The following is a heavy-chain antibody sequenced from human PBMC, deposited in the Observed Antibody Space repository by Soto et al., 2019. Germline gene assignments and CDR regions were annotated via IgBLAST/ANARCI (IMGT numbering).Heavy chain of an antibody. V-gene: IGHV4-34*01. Sequence: PSETLSLTCAVYGGSFSGYYWSWIRQPPGKGLEWIGEINHSGSTNYNPSLKSRVTISVDTSKNQFSLKLSSVTAADTAVYYCASLYSGYDFWFDPWGQGTLVTVSS. CDR3: ASLYSGYDFWFDP. CDR1: GGSFSGYY. D-gene: IGHD5-12*01. CDR2: INHSGST. J-gene: IGHJ5*02.